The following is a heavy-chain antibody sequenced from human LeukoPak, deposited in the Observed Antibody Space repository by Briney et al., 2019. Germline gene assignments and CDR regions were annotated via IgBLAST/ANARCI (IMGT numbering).Heavy chain of an antibody. CDR2: FSGSGGST. CDR1: GFTFSSYA. J-gene: IGHJ5*02. CDR3: AKDQSRIVVVVAAAWFDP. Sequence: GGSLRLSCAASGFTFSSYAMSWVRQAPGKGLEWVSAFSGSGGSTYYADSVKGRFTISRDNSKNTLYLQMNSLRAEDTAVYYCAKDQSRIVVVVAAAWFDPWGQGTLVTVSS. V-gene: IGHV3-23*01. D-gene: IGHD2-15*01.